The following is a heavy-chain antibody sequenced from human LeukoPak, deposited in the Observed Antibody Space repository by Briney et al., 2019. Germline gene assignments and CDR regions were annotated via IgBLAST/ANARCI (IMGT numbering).Heavy chain of an antibody. V-gene: IGHV3-48*03. Sequence: PGGSLRLSCAASGFTFSSYEMNWARQAPGKGLEWVSYINSSGSTIYYADSVKGRFTISRDNAKNSLYLQMNSLRAEDTAVYYCARGYYYDSSGYSNWFDPWGQGTLVTVSS. CDR3: ARGYYYDSSGYSNWFDP. D-gene: IGHD3-22*01. J-gene: IGHJ5*02. CDR1: GFTFSSYE. CDR2: INSSGSTI.